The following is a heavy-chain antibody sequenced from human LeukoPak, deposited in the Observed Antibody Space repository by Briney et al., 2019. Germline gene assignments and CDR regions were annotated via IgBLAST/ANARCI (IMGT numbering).Heavy chain of an antibody. CDR2: INPNSGGT. J-gene: IGHJ3*02. D-gene: IGHD3-22*01. V-gene: IGHV1-2*02. CDR3: ARFSYDSSGYHAFDI. Sequence: ASVKVSCKASGYTFTGYYIHWVRQAPGQGLEWMGWINPNSGGTNYSQKFQGRVTMTRDTSISTAYMELSRLRSDDTDVYYCARFSYDSSGYHAFDIWGQGTMVTVSS. CDR1: GYTFTGYY.